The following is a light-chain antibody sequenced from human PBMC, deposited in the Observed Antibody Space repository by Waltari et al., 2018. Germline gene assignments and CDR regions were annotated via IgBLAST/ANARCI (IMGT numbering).Light chain of an antibody. CDR3: QQSYS. Sequence: DIQMTQSPSSLSASVGDRVTITCRASQSSSDYLNWYQQKPVKAPKLLIYAASTLQSGVPSMFSGSGSGTDFALTISILQPEDFATYYCQQSYSFGQGTRLEIK. V-gene: IGKV1-39*01. CDR1: QSSSDY. J-gene: IGKJ5*01. CDR2: AAS.